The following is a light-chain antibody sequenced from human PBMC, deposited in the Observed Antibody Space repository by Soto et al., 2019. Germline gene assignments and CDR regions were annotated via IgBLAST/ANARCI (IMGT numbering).Light chain of an antibody. CDR3: QHYGSSPIT. Sequence: EIVLTQSPGRLSLSPGERATLSCRASQSVSSKVAWYQQKPGQAPKLLIFGASSRATGIPDRFSGSGSGTDFTLTISRLEPEDCALYYCQHYGSSPITFGQGTRLEIK. CDR1: QSVSSK. CDR2: GAS. J-gene: IGKJ5*01. V-gene: IGKV3-20*01.